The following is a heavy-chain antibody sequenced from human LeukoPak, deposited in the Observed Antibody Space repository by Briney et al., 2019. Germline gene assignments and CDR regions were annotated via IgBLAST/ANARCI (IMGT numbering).Heavy chain of an antibody. CDR2: ISYDGSNK. D-gene: IGHD6-19*01. CDR3: ARRDEQWEH. J-gene: IGHJ1*01. CDR1: GFTFSSYG. Sequence: PGRSLRLSCAASGFTFSSYGMHWVRQAPGKGLEWVAVISYDGSNKYYADSVKGRFTISRDNSKNTLYLQMNSLRAEDTAVYFCARRDEQWEHWGQGTPVTVSS. V-gene: IGHV3-30*19.